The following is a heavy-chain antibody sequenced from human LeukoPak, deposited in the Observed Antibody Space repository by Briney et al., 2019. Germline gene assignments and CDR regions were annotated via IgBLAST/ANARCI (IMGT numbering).Heavy chain of an antibody. J-gene: IGHJ4*02. CDR3: ARIAGVTANLDY. CDR1: GFTFSTYP. CDR2: IDTSGSLT. V-gene: IGHV3-23*05. Sequence: SGGSLRLSCAVSGFTFSTYPMTWVRQAPGKGLEWVSSIDTSGSLTYYADSVKGRFTISRDNSRSTLFLQMNSLRAEDTAVYFCARIAGVTANLDYWGQGTRVTVSS. D-gene: IGHD2-21*02.